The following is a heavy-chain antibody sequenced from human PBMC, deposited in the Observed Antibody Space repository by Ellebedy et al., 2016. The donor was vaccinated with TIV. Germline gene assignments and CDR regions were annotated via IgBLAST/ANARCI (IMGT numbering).Heavy chain of an antibody. Sequence: SETLSLTCTVSGTSVSGGSYYWTWIRQPPGKGLEWIGYIFHRGSSDYSPSLKSRATMSLDTSKNQFSLRLTSVTPADTAVYYCARDWRNGNYPNWFEPWGQGTLVTVSS. V-gene: IGHV4-61*01. CDR3: ARDWRNGNYPNWFEP. D-gene: IGHD4-17*01. CDR2: IFHRGSS. CDR1: GTSVSGGSYY. J-gene: IGHJ5*02.